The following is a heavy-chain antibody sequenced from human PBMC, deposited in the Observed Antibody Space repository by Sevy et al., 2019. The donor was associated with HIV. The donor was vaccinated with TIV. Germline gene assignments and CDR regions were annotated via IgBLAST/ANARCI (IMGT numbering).Heavy chain of an antibody. CDR2: IKSKTDGGTT. V-gene: IGHV3-15*01. J-gene: IGHJ4*02. D-gene: IGHD3-22*01. CDR1: GFTFSNAW. Sequence: GSLRLSCAASGFTFSNAWMSWVRQAPGKGLEWVGRIKSKTDGGTTDYAAPVKGRFTISRDDSKNTLYLQMNSLKTEDTAVYYCTTSGRGSWYYDSSGYIEYYFDYWGQGTLVTVSS. CDR3: TTSGRGSWYYDSSGYIEYYFDY.